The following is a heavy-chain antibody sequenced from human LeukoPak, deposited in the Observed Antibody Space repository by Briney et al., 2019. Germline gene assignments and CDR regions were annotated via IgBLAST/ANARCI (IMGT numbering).Heavy chain of an antibody. CDR2: ISGSDGSR. D-gene: IGHD2/OR15-2a*01. CDR3: AKQVSCDTTTCYSGMPPDY. Sequence: GGSLRLSCAASGFPFSRYAMSWVRQAPERGLEWVSVISGSDGSRYYADSVKGRFTISRDDSRNTVYLQMNNLRAEDTAVYYCAKQVSCDTTTCYSGMPPDYWGQGTLVTVSS. J-gene: IGHJ4*02. CDR1: GFPFSRYA. V-gene: IGHV3-23*01.